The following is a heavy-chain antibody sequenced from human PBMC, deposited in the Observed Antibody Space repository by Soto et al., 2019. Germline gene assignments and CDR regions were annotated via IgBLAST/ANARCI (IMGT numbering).Heavy chain of an antibody. CDR2: INPDNGNT. CDR1: GYTFTRYT. V-gene: IGHV1-3*01. D-gene: IGHD2-15*01. CDR3: ARGIATGQLDP. Sequence: ASVKVSCKASGYTFTRYTMNWVRQAPGQRLEWMGWINPDNGNTKSSQKFQDRVIITRDTAASTAYMDLSSLRSEDTAVYYCARGIATGQLDPWGQGALVTVSS. J-gene: IGHJ5*02.